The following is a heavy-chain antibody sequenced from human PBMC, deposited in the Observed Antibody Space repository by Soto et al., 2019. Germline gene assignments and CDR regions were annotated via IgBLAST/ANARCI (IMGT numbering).Heavy chain of an antibody. Sequence: QITLKESGPSPVKPTQTLTVTCTFSGFSLSNSGVGVAWIRQPPGKALEWLALIYGDNDKRYSPSLKTRLTVPXAXPXXQVVLTMTHMDPVDTATYYCAHCTLHDYGDYDPGTSHVFDSWGQGTLVTVSS. J-gene: IGHJ4*02. V-gene: IGHV2-5*02. CDR1: GFSLSNSGVG. CDR2: IYGDNDK. D-gene: IGHD4-17*01. CDR3: AHCTLHDYGDYDPGTSHVFDS.